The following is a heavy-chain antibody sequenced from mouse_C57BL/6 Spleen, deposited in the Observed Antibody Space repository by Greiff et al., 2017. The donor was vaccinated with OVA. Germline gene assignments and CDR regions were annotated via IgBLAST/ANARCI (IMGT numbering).Heavy chain of an antibody. Sequence: EVQRVESGPGLVKPSQSLSLTCSVTGYSITSGYYWNWIRQFPGNKLEWMGYISYDGSNNYNPSLKNRISITRDTSKNQFFLKLNSVTTEDTATYYCARETELYYFDYWGQGTTLTVSS. CDR3: ARETELYYFDY. V-gene: IGHV3-6*01. J-gene: IGHJ2*01. CDR2: ISYDGSN. D-gene: IGHD4-1*01. CDR1: GYSITSGYY.